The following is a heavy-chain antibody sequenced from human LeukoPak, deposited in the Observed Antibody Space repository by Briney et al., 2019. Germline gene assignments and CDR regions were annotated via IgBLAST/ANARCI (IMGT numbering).Heavy chain of an antibody. V-gene: IGHV3-74*01. J-gene: IGHJ6*03. Sequence: GGSLRLSCAASGFTFSSYWMHWVRQAPGKGLVWVSRINSDGSSTSYADSVKGRFTISRDNAKNTLYLQMNSLRAEDTAVYYCARVKRTSIQYHYYYMDVWGKGTTVTVSS. CDR1: GFTFSSYW. CDR2: INSDGSST. CDR3: ARVKRTSIQYHYYYMDV.